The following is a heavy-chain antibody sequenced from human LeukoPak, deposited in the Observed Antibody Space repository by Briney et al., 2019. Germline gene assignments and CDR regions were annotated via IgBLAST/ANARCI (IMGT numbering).Heavy chain of an antibody. CDR1: GGSISSYY. Sequence: NPSETLSLTCTVSGGSISSYYGSWIRQPAGKGLEWIGRIYTSGSNNYNPSLKSRVTISVDTSKNQFSLKLSSVTAADTAVYYCASGVASSGHFDYWGQGTLVTVSS. J-gene: IGHJ4*02. CDR2: IYTSGSN. D-gene: IGHD6-19*01. V-gene: IGHV4-4*07. CDR3: ASGVASSGHFDY.